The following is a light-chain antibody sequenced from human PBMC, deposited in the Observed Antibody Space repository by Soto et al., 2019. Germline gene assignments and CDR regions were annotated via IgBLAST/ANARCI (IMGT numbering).Light chain of an antibody. CDR1: QSISSY. J-gene: IGKJ1*01. CDR2: AAS. Sequence: DIPMTQSPSSLSASVGDRVTITCRASQSISSYLNWYQQKPGKAPKLLIYAASSLQSGVPSRFSGIGSGTDFTLTISSLQPEDFATYYCQQSYSTRWTFGQGTKVEIK. CDR3: QQSYSTRWT. V-gene: IGKV1-39*01.